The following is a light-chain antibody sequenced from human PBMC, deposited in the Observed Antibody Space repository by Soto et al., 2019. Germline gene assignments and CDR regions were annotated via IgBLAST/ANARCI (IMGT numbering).Light chain of an antibody. V-gene: IGLV2-14*01. J-gene: IGLJ2*01. CDR1: RSDVGGYNY. CDR2: EVS. Sequence: SVLTQPASVSGSPGQSITISCTGTRSDVGGYNYVSWYQQHPGKAPKLMIYEVSNRPSGVSNRFSGSKSGNTASQTISGLQAEDEADYYCSSYTSSSTLFGGGTKLTVL. CDR3: SSYTSSSTL.